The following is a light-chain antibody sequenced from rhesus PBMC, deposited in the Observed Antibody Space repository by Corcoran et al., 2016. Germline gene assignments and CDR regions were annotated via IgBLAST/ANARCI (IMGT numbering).Light chain of an antibody. CDR2: HAN. Sequence: DIQMTQSPSSLSASEGDRVTITCRASEGFRSYLNWYQQKPGKAPKLLIYHANSLESGVPSRFSGSGSGTEFTLTINSLQPGDFATYYGQQETSLPLTFGGGTEVEIK. CDR1: EGFRSY. J-gene: IGKJ4*01. CDR3: QQETSLPLT. V-gene: IGKV1-32*01.